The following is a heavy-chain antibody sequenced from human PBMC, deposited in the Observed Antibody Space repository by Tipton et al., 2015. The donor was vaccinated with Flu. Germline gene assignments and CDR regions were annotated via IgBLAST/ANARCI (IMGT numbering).Heavy chain of an antibody. J-gene: IGHJ4*02. Sequence: LVKPGAEVKKPGASVKVSCKASGYTFTSYGISWVRQAPGQGLEWMGWISAYNGNTNYAQKLQGRVTMTTDTSTSTAYMELRSLRSDDTAVYYCAREVYSSSPLPFDCWGQGTLVTVSS. V-gene: IGHV1-18*01. CDR2: ISAYNGNT. CDR3: AREVYSSSPLPFDC. CDR1: GYTFTSYG. D-gene: IGHD6-6*01.